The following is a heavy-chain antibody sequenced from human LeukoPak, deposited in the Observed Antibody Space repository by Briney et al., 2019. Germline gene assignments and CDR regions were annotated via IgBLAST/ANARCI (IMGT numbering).Heavy chain of an antibody. CDR3: ARDLSGYDLDAFDI. V-gene: IGHV1-18*01. Sequence: ASVKVSCKASGYTFTSYGISWVRQAPGQGLEWMGWISAYNGNTNYAQKLQGRVTMTTDTSTSTAYMELRSLRSDDTAVYYCARDLSGYDLDAFDIWGQGTMVTVSS. CDR2: ISAYNGNT. D-gene: IGHD5-12*01. J-gene: IGHJ3*02. CDR1: GYTFTSYG.